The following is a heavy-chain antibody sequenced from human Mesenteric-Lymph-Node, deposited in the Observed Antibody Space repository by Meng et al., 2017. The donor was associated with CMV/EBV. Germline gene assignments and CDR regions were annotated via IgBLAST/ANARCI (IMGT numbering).Heavy chain of an antibody. CDR2: IYYSGST. CDR1: GGSISSSSYY. CDR3: ARGTVGYSSGPPDY. D-gene: IGHD6-19*01. J-gene: IGHJ4*02. V-gene: IGHV4-39*07. Sequence: SETLSLTCAVSGGSISSSSYYWGWIRQPPGKGLEWIGSIYYSGSTYYNPSLKSRVTISVDTSKNQFSLKLSSVTAADTAVYYCARGTVGYSSGPPDYWGQGTLVTVSS.